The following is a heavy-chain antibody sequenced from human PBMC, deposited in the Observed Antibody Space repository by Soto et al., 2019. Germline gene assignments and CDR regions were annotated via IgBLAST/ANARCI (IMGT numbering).Heavy chain of an antibody. Sequence: EVQLVESGGGLVQPGGSLRLSCAASGFTFSNYWMTWVRQAPGKGLEWVANIKEDGSAKYLVDSLKGRFTISRDNAKNSLYLQMNSLRAGDTAVYYCARDRGTGFDYWGQGALVTVSS. V-gene: IGHV3-7*04. CDR1: GFTFSNYW. D-gene: IGHD3-10*01. CDR3: ARDRGTGFDY. J-gene: IGHJ4*02. CDR2: IKEDGSAK.